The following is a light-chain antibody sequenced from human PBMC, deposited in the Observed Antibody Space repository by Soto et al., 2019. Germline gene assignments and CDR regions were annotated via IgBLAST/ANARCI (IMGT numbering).Light chain of an antibody. CDR3: QQYGTPRSVT. CDR1: QSVDSNY. CDR2: GAS. V-gene: IGKV3-20*01. J-gene: IGKJ5*01. Sequence: IVLTHSPGTLSLSPGEEATLSCRASQSVDSNYLAWYQQKPGQTPRLIIYGASGRADGIPHRFSGSGFGTDFTLTISKVEPEDFAVYYCQQYGTPRSVTFGQGTRLEIK.